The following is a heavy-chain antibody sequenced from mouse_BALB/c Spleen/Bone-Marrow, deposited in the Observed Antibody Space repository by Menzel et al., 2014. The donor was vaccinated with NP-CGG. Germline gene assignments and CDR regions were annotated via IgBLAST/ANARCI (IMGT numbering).Heavy chain of an antibody. Sequence: EVQLQESGGGLVQPGGSLRLPCATSGFTFTDYYMNWVRQPPGMALEWLGFIRNKANGYTTDYSTSVKGRFTISRDNSQNILYLQMNTLRTEDSATYYCARDVGRLFFDVWGAGTTVTVSS. D-gene: IGHD3-3*01. V-gene: IGHV7-3*02. J-gene: IGHJ1*01. CDR3: ARDVGRLFFDV. CDR2: IRNKANGYTT. CDR1: GFTFTDYY.